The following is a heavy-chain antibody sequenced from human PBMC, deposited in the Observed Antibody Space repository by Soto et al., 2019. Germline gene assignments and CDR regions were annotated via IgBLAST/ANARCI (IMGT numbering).Heavy chain of an antibody. CDR3: AILNYYDTSGYLT. D-gene: IGHD3-22*01. CDR1: GGSISSRTYY. J-gene: IGHJ5*02. V-gene: IGHV4-39*01. CDR2: IYYSRSS. Sequence: SETLSLTCTVSGGSISSRTYYWGWIRQPPGKGLEWIGSIYYSRSSNYNPSLKSRVTISVDTSKNQFSLKLSSVTAADTAVYYCAILNYYDTSGYLTWGQGTLVTVS.